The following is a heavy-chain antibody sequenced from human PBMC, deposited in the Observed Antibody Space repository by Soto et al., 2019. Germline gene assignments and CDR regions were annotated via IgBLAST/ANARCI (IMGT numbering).Heavy chain of an antibody. J-gene: IGHJ4*02. D-gene: IGHD6-19*01. V-gene: IGHV3-21*01. CDR3: ARDGSGWSRDC. CDR2: ISSSSDYI. CDR1: GFTFGFSS. Sequence: VGSLRLSCAASGFTFGFSSMNWVRQAPGKGLEWVSSISSSSDYIYYADSVKGRFTVPRDNAKNALYLQMNSLRAEDTAVYYCARDGSGWSRDCWGQGTLVTVSS.